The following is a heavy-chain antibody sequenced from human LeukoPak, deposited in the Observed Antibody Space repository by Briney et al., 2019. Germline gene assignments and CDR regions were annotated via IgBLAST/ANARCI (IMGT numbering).Heavy chain of an antibody. J-gene: IGHJ4*02. V-gene: IGHV4-34*01. D-gene: IGHD3-3*01. CDR1: GGSFSDYY. CDR3: ARFGKHRAGCLDH. Sequence: SETLSLTCAVYGGSFSDYYWSWIRQPPGKGLEWIGEINHSGSTNYNPSLKSRVTISVDTSKNQFSLKLSSVTAADTAVYYCARFGKHRAGCLDHWGQGTLVTVSS. CDR2: INHSGST.